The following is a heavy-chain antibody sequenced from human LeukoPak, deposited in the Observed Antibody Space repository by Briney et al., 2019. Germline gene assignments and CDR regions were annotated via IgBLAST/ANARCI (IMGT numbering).Heavy chain of an antibody. CDR1: GFTFSSYS. CDR2: IKQDGSEK. Sequence: GGSLRLSCAASGFTFSSYSMNWVRQAPGKGLEWVADIKQDGSEKYYVDSVKGRFTISRDNAKNSLYLQMNSLRAEDTAVYYCARTAVAITLYYFDYWGQGTLVTVSS. CDR3: ARTAVAITLYYFDY. V-gene: IGHV3-7*01. J-gene: IGHJ4*02. D-gene: IGHD6-19*01.